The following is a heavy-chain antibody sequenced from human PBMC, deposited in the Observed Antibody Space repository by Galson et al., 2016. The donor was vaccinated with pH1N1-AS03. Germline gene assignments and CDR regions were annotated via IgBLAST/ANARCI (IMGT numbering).Heavy chain of an antibody. D-gene: IGHD1-14*01. CDR3: VRDGVFRSVMDV. CDR1: GFTFSSSN. J-gene: IGHJ6*02. Sequence: SLRLSCAASGFTFSSSNMNWVRQAPGKGLEWVSYISSSSSTIYYVDSVKGRFTISRDNAKRSTYLEMNNLTVEDTAVYYCVRDGVFRSVMDVWGQGTTVTASS. CDR2: ISSSSSTI. V-gene: IGHV3-48*01.